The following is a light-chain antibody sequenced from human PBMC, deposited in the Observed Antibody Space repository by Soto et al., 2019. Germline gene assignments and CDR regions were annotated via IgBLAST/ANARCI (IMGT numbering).Light chain of an antibody. CDR2: WAS. Sequence: DIVMTQSPDSLAVSLGERATINCKSSQSVLSSSNNKNCLAWYQQKPGQPPKLLISWASIRESGVPGRFSGSGSGTDFTLTISSLQAEDVAVYYCQQYYTTPLTFDGGTKVEIK. CDR1: QSVLSSSNNKNC. J-gene: IGKJ4*01. CDR3: QQYYTTPLT. V-gene: IGKV4-1*01.